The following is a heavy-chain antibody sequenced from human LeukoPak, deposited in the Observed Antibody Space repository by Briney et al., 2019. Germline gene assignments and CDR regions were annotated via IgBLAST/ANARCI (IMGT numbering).Heavy chain of an antibody. J-gene: IGHJ3*02. Sequence: ASVKVSCKVSGYTLTELSMHWVRQAPGQGLEWMGWINPNSGGTNYAQKFQGRVTMTRDTSISTAYMELSRLRSDDTAVYYCARFNSGWYGAFDIWGQGTMVTVSS. CDR1: GYTLTELS. V-gene: IGHV1-2*02. CDR3: ARFNSGWYGAFDI. D-gene: IGHD6-19*01. CDR2: INPNSGGT.